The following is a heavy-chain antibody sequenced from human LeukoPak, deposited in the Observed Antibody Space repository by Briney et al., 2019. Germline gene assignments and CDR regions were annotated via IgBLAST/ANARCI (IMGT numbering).Heavy chain of an antibody. V-gene: IGHV3-21*01. Sequence: GGSLRLSCAASGFTFSSYSMNWVRQAPGKGLEWVSSISSSSSYIYYADSVKGRFTISRDNAKNSLYLQMNSLRAEDTAVYYCARGDVAVAGLGGDSWGQGTLVTVPS. CDR1: GFTFSSYS. CDR2: ISSSSSYI. D-gene: IGHD6-19*01. CDR3: ARGDVAVAGLGGDS. J-gene: IGHJ4*02.